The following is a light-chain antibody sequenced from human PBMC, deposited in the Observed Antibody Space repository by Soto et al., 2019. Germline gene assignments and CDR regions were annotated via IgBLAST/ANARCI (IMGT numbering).Light chain of an antibody. CDR3: SSYAGSNGVV. CDR2: TTN. J-gene: IGLJ2*01. CDR1: FSNIGSNT. V-gene: IGLV1-44*01. Sequence: QSVLTQPPSASGTPGRRVTISCSGTFSNIGSNTVNWYQQLPGTAPKLLIFTTNQRPSGVPDRFSGSKSGTSASLAISGLQSGDEADYYCSSYAGSNGVVFGGGTKLTVL.